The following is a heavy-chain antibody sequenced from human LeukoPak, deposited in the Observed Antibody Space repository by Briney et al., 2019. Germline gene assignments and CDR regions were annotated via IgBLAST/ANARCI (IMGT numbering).Heavy chain of an antibody. CDR2: IYTSGST. Sequence: PSQTLSLTCTVSGGSISSGGYYWSWIRQPPGKGLEWIGRIYTSGSTNYNPSLKSRVTMSVDTSKNQFSLKLSSVTAADTAVYYCASQGGYSGYDLDYWGQGTLVTVSS. D-gene: IGHD5-12*01. CDR3: ASQGGYSGYDLDY. CDR1: GGSISSGGYY. J-gene: IGHJ4*02. V-gene: IGHV4-61*02.